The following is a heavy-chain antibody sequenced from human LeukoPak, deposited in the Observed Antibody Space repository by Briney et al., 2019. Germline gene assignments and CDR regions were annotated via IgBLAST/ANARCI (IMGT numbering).Heavy chain of an antibody. D-gene: IGHD3-22*01. CDR2: INHSGST. CDR3: ARDIYYYDSSGFYGMDV. J-gene: IGHJ6*04. CDR1: GGSFSGYY. V-gene: IGHV4-34*01. Sequence: SETLSLTCAVYGGSFSGYYWSWIRQPPGKGLEWIGEINHSGSTNYNPSLKSRVTISVDTSKNQFSLKLSSVTAADTAVYYCARDIYYYDSSGFYGMDVWGKGTTVTVSS.